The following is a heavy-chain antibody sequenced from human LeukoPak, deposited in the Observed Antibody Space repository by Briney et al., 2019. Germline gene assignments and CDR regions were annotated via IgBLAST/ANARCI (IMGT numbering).Heavy chain of an antibody. J-gene: IGHJ5*02. Sequence: TLSLTCTVSGGSISSGSYYWSWIRQPAGKGLEWIGRIYTSGSTNYNPSLKSRVTISVDTSKNQFSLKLSSVTAADTAVYYCARESMVRGVMTYNWFDPWGQGTLVTVSS. CDR1: GGSISSGSYY. D-gene: IGHD3-10*01. V-gene: IGHV4-61*02. CDR2: IYTSGST. CDR3: ARESMVRGVMTYNWFDP.